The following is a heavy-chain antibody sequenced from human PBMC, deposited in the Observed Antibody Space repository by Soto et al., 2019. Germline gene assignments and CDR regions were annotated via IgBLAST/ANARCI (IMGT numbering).Heavy chain of an antibody. J-gene: IGHJ6*02. CDR2: SIPIFGTA. V-gene: IGHV1-69*01. CDR3: ARAVMITFGGVIVTHYYYYGMDV. Sequence: QVQLVQSGAEVKKPGSSVKVSCKASGGTFSSYAISWVRQAPGQGLEWMGGSIPIFGTANYAQKFQGRVTLTADESTSTAYMELSSLRSEDTAVYYCARAVMITFGGVIVTHYYYYGMDVWGQCTTVTVSS. CDR1: GGTFSSYA. D-gene: IGHD3-16*02.